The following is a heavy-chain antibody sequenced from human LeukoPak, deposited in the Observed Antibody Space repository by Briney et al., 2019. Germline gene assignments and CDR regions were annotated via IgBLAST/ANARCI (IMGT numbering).Heavy chain of an antibody. D-gene: IGHD2-15*01. Sequence: GGSLRLSCAASGITLSRSWMSWVRQAPGKGLEWVAFIKEDGGEIYYVDSVKGRFTISRDNAENSLYLQMNSLRAEDTAVYYCARDRGGRSGLDDWGQGTLVTVSS. V-gene: IGHV3-7*04. CDR2: IKEDGGEI. CDR1: GITLSRSW. J-gene: IGHJ4*02. CDR3: ARDRGGRSGLDD.